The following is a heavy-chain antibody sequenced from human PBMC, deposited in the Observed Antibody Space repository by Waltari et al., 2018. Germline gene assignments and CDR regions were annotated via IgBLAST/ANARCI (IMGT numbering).Heavy chain of an antibody. D-gene: IGHD5-12*01. CDR1: GFPFTNAW. CDR3: ITDDTGHDWGY. Sequence: EEQLVESGGGLVTPGGSLRPSCAASGFPFTNAWMNWVRQAPGKGLEWVGRIKSKRDGATTDYAAPVKGRFTISRDDSKNTLYLQMNSLKTEDTAVYYCITDDTGHDWGYWGQGTLVTVSS. J-gene: IGHJ4*02. V-gene: IGHV3-15*01. CDR2: IKSKRDGATT.